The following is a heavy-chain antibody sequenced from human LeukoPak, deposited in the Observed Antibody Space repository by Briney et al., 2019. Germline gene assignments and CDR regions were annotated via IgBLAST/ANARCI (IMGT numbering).Heavy chain of an antibody. CDR3: AVQSSGWGRVY. V-gene: IGHV1-69*05. CDR1: GGTFSSYA. CDR2: IIPIFGTA. J-gene: IGHJ4*02. D-gene: IGHD6-19*01. Sequence: ASVKVSCKASGGTFSSYAISWVRQAPGQGLEWMGGIIPIFGTANYAQKFQGRVTITTDESTSTAYMELSSLRSEDTAGYYCAVQSSGWGRVYWGQGTLVTVSS.